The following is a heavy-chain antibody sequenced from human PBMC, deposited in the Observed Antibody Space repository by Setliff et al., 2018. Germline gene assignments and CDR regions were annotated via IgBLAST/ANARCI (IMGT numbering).Heavy chain of an antibody. Sequence: PSETLSLTCTVSGGSNSSSSHYWGWIRQPPGKGLEWIGSIYYTGSTYYNPSLKSRVTMSVDTSKRQFSLKLGSATAADTAVYYCARDMGQPYYFESWGLGTLVTVSS. CDR1: GGSNSSSSHY. J-gene: IGHJ4*02. CDR3: ARDMGQPYYFES. D-gene: IGHD1-1*01. CDR2: IYYTGST. V-gene: IGHV4-39*07.